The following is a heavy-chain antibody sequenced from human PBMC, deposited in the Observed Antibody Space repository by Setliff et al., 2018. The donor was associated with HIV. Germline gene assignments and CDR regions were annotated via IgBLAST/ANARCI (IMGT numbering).Heavy chain of an antibody. J-gene: IGHJ1*01. CDR2: VTPDGGDK. CDR3: ATDFSISA. V-gene: IGHV3-7*01. CDR1: GFMFGVDW. D-gene: IGHD2-2*01. Sequence: PGGSLRLSCAASGFMFGVDWMSWVRQTPGKGLEWVASVTPDGGDKYYANSMRGRFTISRDNGKNAVYLQMNSLTAEDTALYYCATDFSISAWGQGTLVTVSS.